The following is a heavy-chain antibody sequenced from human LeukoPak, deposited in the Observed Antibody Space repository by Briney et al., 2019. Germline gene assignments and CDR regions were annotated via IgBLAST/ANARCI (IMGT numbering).Heavy chain of an antibody. CDR3: ARRLRTRFDADFDY. CDR2: IYYSGST. D-gene: IGHD3-16*01. J-gene: IGHJ4*02. Sequence: SETLSLTCTVSGGSISSYYWSWIRQPPGKGLEWIGYIYYSGSTNYNPSLKSRVTISVDMSKNQFSLKLSSVTAADTAVYYCARRLRTRFDADFDYWGQGTLVTVSS. CDR1: GGSISSYY. V-gene: IGHV4-59*01.